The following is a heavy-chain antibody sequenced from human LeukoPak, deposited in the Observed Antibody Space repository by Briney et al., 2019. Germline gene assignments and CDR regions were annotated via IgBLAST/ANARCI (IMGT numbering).Heavy chain of an antibody. CDR3: ARGTYISTRWYYFDN. CDR1: RGSISGSSYH. D-gene: IGHD6-13*01. Sequence: SETLSLTCTVARGSISGSSYHWGWIRQPPGKGLEWIANVYYTRTNYYNPSLKSRVTISVDSSKNQFSLKLISVTAIDTAVYYCARGTYISTRWYYFDNWGQGALVTVSS. J-gene: IGHJ4*02. V-gene: IGHV4-39*01. CDR2: VYYTRTN.